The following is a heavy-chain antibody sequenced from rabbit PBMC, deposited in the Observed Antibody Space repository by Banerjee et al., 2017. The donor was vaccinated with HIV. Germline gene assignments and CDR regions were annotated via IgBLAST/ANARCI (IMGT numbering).Heavy chain of an antibody. CDR3: ARDLAGVTGWNFGL. J-gene: IGHJ4*01. V-gene: IGHV1S40*01. D-gene: IGHD4-1*01. CDR1: GFSFSSNYY. CDR2: IDGGSSGST. Sequence: QSLEESGGDLVKPGASLTLTCTASGFSFSSNYYMSWVRQAPGKGLEWIACIDGGSSGSTYYASWAKGRFTISKTSSTTVTLQMTSLTAADTATYFCARDLAGVTGWNFGLWGPGTLVTVS.